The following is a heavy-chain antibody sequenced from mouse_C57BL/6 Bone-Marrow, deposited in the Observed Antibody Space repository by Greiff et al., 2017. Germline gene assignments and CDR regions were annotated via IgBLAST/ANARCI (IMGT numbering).Heavy chain of an antibody. Sequence: QVQLQQPGAELVRPGTSVKLSCKASGYTFTSYWMHWVKQRPGQGLEWIGVIDPSDSYTNYNQKLKGKATLTVDTSSSTAYMQLSSLTSEDSAVYYCARWWSYYFDYWGQGTTLTVSS. V-gene: IGHV1-59*01. CDR2: IDPSDSYT. D-gene: IGHD1-1*02. CDR1: GYTFTSYW. J-gene: IGHJ2*01. CDR3: ARWWSYYFDY.